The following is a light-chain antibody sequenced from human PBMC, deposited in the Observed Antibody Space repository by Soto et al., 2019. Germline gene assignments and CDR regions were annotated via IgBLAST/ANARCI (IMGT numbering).Light chain of an antibody. CDR1: QGISNY. CDR2: AAS. CDR3: QKYNSAPLT. V-gene: IGKV1-27*01. J-gene: IGKJ5*01. Sequence: IQMTQSPSCLSASVGDRFTSTCRASQGISNYLAWFQQKKGKVPKXXIYAASTLQSGVPSRFSGSGYGTDFNLTISSLQTEDVATYYCQKYNSAPLTFGQGTRLEIK.